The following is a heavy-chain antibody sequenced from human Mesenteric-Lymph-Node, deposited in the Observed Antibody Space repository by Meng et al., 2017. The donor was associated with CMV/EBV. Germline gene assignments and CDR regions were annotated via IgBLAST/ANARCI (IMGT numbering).Heavy chain of an antibody. CDR1: GSVSGYY. CDR2: INHSGST. J-gene: IGHJ6*02. CDR3: ARGRVVRAYYYYYGMDV. D-gene: IGHD3-3*01. V-gene: IGHV4-34*01. Sequence: GSVSGYYWSWIRQPPGKGLEWIGEINHSGSTNYNPSLKSRVTISVDTSKNQFSLKLSSVTAADTAVYYCARGRVVRAYYYYYGMDVWGQGTTVTVSS.